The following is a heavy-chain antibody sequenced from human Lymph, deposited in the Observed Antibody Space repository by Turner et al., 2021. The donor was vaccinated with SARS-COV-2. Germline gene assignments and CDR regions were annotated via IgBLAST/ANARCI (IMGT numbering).Heavy chain of an antibody. CDR1: GFTFNNYP. V-gene: IGHV3-30-3*01. CDR3: ARDSSGSGTLDY. CDR2: ISYDGSNK. D-gene: IGHD3-10*01. Sequence: QVQLVESGGGVLQPGRSLRLSCAASGFTFNNYPMHWVRQAPGKGLEWVAVISYDGSNKYYADSVKGRFTISRDNSKNTLYLQMNSLRAEDTAVYYCARDSSGSGTLDYWGQGTLVTVSS. J-gene: IGHJ4*02.